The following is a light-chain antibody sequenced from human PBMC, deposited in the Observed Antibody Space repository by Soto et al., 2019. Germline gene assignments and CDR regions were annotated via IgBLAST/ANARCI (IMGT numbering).Light chain of an antibody. V-gene: IGLV1-40*01. CDR2: GNS. Sequence: QSVLTQPPSVSGAPGQRVTISCTGSSCNIGAGYDVHWYQQLPGTAPKLLIYGNSNRPSGVPDRFSGSKSGTSASLAITGLQAEDEADYYCQSYDSRPHVVFGGGTKLTVL. CDR3: QSYDSRPHVV. J-gene: IGLJ2*01. CDR1: SCNIGAGYD.